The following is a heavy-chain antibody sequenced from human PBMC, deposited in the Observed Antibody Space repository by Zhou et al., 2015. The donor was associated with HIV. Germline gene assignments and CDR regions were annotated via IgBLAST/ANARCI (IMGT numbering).Heavy chain of an antibody. CDR2: IIPIFGTA. CDR3: ATRNSQGVIIDGVGGHLLKYYYYYYMDV. CDR1: GGTFSSYA. J-gene: IGHJ6*03. D-gene: IGHD3-10*01. V-gene: IGHV1-69*01. Sequence: QVQLVQSGAEVKKPGSSVKVSCKASGGTFSSYAISWVRQAPGQGLEWMGGIIPIFGTANYAQKFQGRVTITADESTSTAYMELSSLRSEDTAVYYCATRNSQGVIIDGVGGHLLKYYYYYYMDVWGKGTTVTVSS.